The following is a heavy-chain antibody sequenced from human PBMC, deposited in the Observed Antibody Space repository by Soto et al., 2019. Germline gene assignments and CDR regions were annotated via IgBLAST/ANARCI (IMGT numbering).Heavy chain of an antibody. CDR3: AKRRGEGLFDY. Sequence: PGGSLRLSCAASRFTFSSYVMSWVRQAPGKGLEWVSAISGSGGDTYYADSVKGRFTISRDNSKNTLYLQMNSLRAEDTALYYCAKRRGEGLFDYWGQGTLVTVSS. D-gene: IGHD3-16*01. CDR2: ISGSGGDT. J-gene: IGHJ4*02. V-gene: IGHV3-23*01. CDR1: RFTFSSYV.